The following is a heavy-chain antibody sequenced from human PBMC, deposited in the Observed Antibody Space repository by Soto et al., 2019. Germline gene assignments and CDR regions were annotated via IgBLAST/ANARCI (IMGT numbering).Heavy chain of an antibody. V-gene: IGHV4-59*01. CDR1: GGSISSYY. J-gene: IGHJ5*02. Sequence: KASETLSLTCTVSGGSISSYYWSWIRQPPGKGLEWIGYIYYSGSTNYNPSLKSRVTISVDTSKNQFSLKLSSVTAADTAVYYCAIASYYYDSSGYYPGWFDPWGQGTLVTVSS. CDR2: IYYSGST. D-gene: IGHD3-22*01. CDR3: AIASYYYDSSGYYPGWFDP.